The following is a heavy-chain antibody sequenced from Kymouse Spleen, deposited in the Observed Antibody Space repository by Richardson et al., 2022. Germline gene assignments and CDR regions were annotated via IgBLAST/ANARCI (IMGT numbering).Heavy chain of an antibody. V-gene: IGHV3-33*01. CDR2: IWYDGSNK. CDR1: GFTFSSYG. Sequence: QVQLVESGGGVVQPGRSLRLSCAASGFTFSSYGMHWVRQAPGKGLEWVAVIWYDGSNKYYADSVKGRFTISRDNSKNTLYLQMNSLRAEDTAVYYCARDRSRYSGSPRGYFDYWGQGTLVTVSS. J-gene: IGHJ4*02. CDR3: ARDRSRYSGSPRGYFDY. D-gene: IGHD1-26*01.